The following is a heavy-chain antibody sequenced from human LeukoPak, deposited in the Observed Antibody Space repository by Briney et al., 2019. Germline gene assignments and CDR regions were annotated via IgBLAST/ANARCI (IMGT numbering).Heavy chain of an antibody. J-gene: IGHJ5*02. CDR2: INTNTGNP. V-gene: IGHV7-4-1*02. CDR3: ARRGSHITMVRGVPNWFDP. D-gene: IGHD3-10*01. CDR1: GGTFSSYA. Sequence: ASVKVSCKASGGTFSSYAISWVRQAPGQGLEWMGWINTNTGNPTYAQGFTGRFVFSLDTSVSTAYLQISSLKAEDTAMYYCARRGSHITMVRGVPNWFDPWGQGTLVTVSS.